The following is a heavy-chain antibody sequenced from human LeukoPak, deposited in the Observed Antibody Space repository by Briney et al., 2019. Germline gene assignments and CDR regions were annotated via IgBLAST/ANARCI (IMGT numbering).Heavy chain of an antibody. CDR1: GFTFSNYA. Sequence: PGGSLRLSCAASGFTFSNYAMNWVRQAPGKGLEWVSVISGSGGSTYYADSVKGRFTISRDNSKNTLDLQMNSLRAEDTAVYYCAKVVVVPPSDGFDVWGQGTMVTVSS. J-gene: IGHJ3*01. CDR3: AKVVVVPPSDGFDV. D-gene: IGHD2-15*01. V-gene: IGHV3-23*01. CDR2: ISGSGGST.